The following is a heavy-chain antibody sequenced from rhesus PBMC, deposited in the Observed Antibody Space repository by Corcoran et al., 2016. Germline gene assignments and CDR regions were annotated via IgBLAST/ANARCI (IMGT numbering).Heavy chain of an antibody. CDR3: ARRYSWNNGYFDY. V-gene: IGHV1-200*01. J-gene: IGHJ4*01. CDR1: GYTFTSYY. D-gene: IGHD1-20*01. CDR2: MNPSSGKT. Sequence: QVQLVQSGAAVKKPGTSVQLSCKASGYTFTSYYLNWVSQAPGPVLEWMGWMNPSSGKTCYAQKVQGRVTMTRDTSTSTAYMELNSLRSEDTAVYYCARRYSWNNGYFDYWGQGVLVTVSS.